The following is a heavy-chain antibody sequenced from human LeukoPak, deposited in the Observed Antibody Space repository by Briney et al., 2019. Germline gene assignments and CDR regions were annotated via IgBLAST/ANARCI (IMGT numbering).Heavy chain of an antibody. V-gene: IGHV3-21*01. CDR1: GFTFSSYS. D-gene: IGHD3-22*01. J-gene: IGHJ4*02. CDR3: ARGPARITMIALSNY. Sequence: GGSLRLSCAASGFTFSSYSMNWVRQAPGKGLEWVSSISSSSSYIYYADSVKGRFTISRDNAKNSLYLQMNSLRAEDTAVYYCARGPARITMIALSNYWGQGTLVTVSS. CDR2: ISSSSSYI.